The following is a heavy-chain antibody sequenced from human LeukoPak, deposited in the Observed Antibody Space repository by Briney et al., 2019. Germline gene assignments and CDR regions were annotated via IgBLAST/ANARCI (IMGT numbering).Heavy chain of an antibody. J-gene: IGHJ4*02. D-gene: IGHD5-18*01. CDR1: GFTFSSYV. CDR2: ISGSGGST. V-gene: IGHV3-23*01. Sequence: GGSLRLSCAASGFTFSSYVMSWVRQAPGKGLEWVSAISGSGGSTYYADSVKGRFTISRDNSKNTLYLQMNSLRAEDTAVYYCAKRRGYSYGVFDYWGQGTLVTVSS. CDR3: AKRRGYSYGVFDY.